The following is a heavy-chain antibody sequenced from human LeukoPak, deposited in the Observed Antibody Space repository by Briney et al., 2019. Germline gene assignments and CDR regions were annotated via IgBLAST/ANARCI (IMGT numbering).Heavy chain of an antibody. V-gene: IGHV3-23*01. J-gene: IGHJ4*02. CDR2: ISGSGGST. D-gene: IGHD6-13*01. CDR1: GFSVSGNY. CDR3: AKVGSWYDFDY. Sequence: GGSLRLSCAGTGFSVSGNYMAWVRQAPGKGLEWVSAISGSGGSTYYADSVKGRFTISRDNSKNTLYLQMNSLRAEDTAVYYCAKVGSWYDFDYWGQGTLVTVSS.